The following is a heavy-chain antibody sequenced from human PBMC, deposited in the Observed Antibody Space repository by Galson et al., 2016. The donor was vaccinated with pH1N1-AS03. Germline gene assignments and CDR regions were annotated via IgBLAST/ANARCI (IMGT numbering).Heavy chain of an antibody. V-gene: IGHV4-61*09. CDR2: ISSSGIT. J-gene: IGHJ4*02. CDR3: ARQRVVTKTSNDYLDS. Sequence: TLSLTCTVSGGSITTTDSIRRIGTYYWSWIRQTAGKELEWIGHISSSGITSYHPSLKSRASMSVAPSRNQFSLNLTSVTAADTAVYFCARQRVVTKTSNDYLDSWGQGTLVTVSS. D-gene: IGHD3-3*01. CDR1: GGSITTTDSIRRIGTYY.